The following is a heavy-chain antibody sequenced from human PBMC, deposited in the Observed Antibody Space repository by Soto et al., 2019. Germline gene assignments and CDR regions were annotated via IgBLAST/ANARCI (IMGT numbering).Heavy chain of an antibody. Sequence: QVQLQQWGAGLLKPSETLSLTCAVYGGSFSGYYWSWIRQPPGKGLEWIGEINHSGSTTYNPSLKSRVTISVDTSKNQFSLKLSSVTAADTAVYYCARGRLTVVVPAAMREAFDIWGQGTMVTVSS. D-gene: IGHD2-2*01. J-gene: IGHJ3*02. V-gene: IGHV4-34*01. CDR1: GGSFSGYY. CDR3: ARGRLTVVVPAAMREAFDI. CDR2: INHSGST.